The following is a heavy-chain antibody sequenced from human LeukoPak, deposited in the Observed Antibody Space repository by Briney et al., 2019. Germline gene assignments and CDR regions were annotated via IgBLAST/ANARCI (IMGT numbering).Heavy chain of an antibody. Sequence: GGSLRLSCAASGFTLSRYSMNWVRQVPGKGLEWVSYISSSTTIYYADSVKGRFTISRDNAKNSLYLQMNSLRAEDTAVYYCAREEIAAAGDYWGQGTLVTVSS. CDR3: AREEIAAAGDY. D-gene: IGHD6-13*01. CDR2: ISSSTTI. J-gene: IGHJ4*02. CDR1: GFTLSRYS. V-gene: IGHV3-48*04.